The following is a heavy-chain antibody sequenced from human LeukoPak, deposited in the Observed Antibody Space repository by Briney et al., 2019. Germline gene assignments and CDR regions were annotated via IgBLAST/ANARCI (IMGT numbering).Heavy chain of an antibody. Sequence: PSETLSLTCTVSGGSISSYYWSWIRLPAGKGLEWIGRIYTSGSTNYNPSLNSRDTMSVDTAKNQYSLKLSPVTAAYTGVYHCARDMVRRNWFDPWGQGTLVTVSS. J-gene: IGHJ5*02. CDR1: GGSISSYY. CDR2: IYTSGST. D-gene: IGHD4/OR15-4a*01. V-gene: IGHV4-4*07. CDR3: ARDMVRRNWFDP.